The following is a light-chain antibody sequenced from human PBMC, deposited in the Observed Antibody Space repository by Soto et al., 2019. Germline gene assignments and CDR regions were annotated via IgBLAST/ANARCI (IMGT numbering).Light chain of an antibody. CDR3: QQYNNWPPIT. Sequence: EIVMTPSPATLSVSPVDRATLSCRASQSVTSNLAWYQQKPGQAPRLLIYGASTRATGIPARFSGSGSGTEFTLTISSLQSEDFAVYFCQQYNNWPPITFGQGTRLEIK. J-gene: IGKJ5*01. CDR1: QSVTSN. CDR2: GAS. V-gene: IGKV3-15*01.